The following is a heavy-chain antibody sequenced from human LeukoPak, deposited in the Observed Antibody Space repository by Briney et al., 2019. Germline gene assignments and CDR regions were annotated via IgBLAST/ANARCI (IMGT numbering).Heavy chain of an antibody. CDR2: ISSSGSSV. CDR3: ARGGLGSRTFDS. V-gene: IGHV3-48*04. Sequence: GGSLRLSCAASGFIFSTYSMNWVRQAPGKGLEWVSYISSSGSSVYYADSVKGRFTISRDNAKYSLHLQMDSLRPEDTAVYFCARGGLGSRTFDSGGQGTLVTVSS. J-gene: IGHJ4*02. CDR1: GFIFSTYS. D-gene: IGHD1-26*01.